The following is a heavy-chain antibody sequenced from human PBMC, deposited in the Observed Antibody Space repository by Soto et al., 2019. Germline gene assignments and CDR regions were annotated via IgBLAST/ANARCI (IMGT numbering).Heavy chain of an antibody. V-gene: IGHV4-59*01. J-gene: IGHJ4*02. CDR1: GGSISSYY. CDR2: IDSSGSR. D-gene: IGHD3-10*01. CDR3: ARDNYYSSGVLDY. Sequence: PSETLSLTCTVSGGSISSYYWSWIRQPPGKGLEWIGYIDSSGSRNYNPSLKGRVTISVDTSKNQFSLKLRSLTAADTAVYYCARDNYYSSGVLDYWGQGTLVTVSS.